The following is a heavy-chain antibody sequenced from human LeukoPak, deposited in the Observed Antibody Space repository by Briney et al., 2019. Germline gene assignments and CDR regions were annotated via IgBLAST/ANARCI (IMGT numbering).Heavy chain of an antibody. CDR3: AKDVLVVCDAFDI. CDR1: GFTFSSYA. D-gene: IGHD2-2*01. V-gene: IGHV3-23*01. J-gene: IGHJ3*02. CDR2: ISGSGGST. Sequence: GGSLRLSCAASGFTFSSYAMSWVRQAPGKGLEWVSAISGSGGSTYYADSVKGRFTISRDNSKNTLCLQMNSLRAEDTAVYYCAKDVLVVCDAFDIWGQGTMVTVSS.